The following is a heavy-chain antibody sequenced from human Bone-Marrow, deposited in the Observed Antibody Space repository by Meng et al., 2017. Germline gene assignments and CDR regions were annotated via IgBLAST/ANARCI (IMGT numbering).Heavy chain of an antibody. V-gene: IGHV1-69*06. Sequence: QGRLVQVGVEVKKPGSSVKFPCKASGGTFSSYAISWVRKAPGQGLEWMGGIIPIFGTANYEQKFQGRVTITADKSTSTAYMELSSLRSEDTAVYYCARETHYYDSRYFDYWGQGTLVTVSS. D-gene: IGHD3-22*01. CDR3: ARETHYYDSRYFDY. J-gene: IGHJ4*02. CDR1: GGTFSSYA. CDR2: IIPIFGTA.